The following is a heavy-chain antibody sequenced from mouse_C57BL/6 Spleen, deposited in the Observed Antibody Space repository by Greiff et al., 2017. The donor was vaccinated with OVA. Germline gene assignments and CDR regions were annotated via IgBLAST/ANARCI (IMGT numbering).Heavy chain of an antibody. CDR2: INPNNGGT. Sequence: VQLQQSGPELVKPGASVKMSCKASGYTFTDYNMHWVKQSHGKSLEWIGYINPNNGGTSYNQKFKGKATLTVNKSSTTAYMELRSLTSEDSAVYYCASGYGDHWYFDVWGTGTTVTVSS. CDR3: ASGYGDHWYFDV. CDR1: GYTFTDYN. D-gene: IGHD2-2*01. J-gene: IGHJ1*03. V-gene: IGHV1-22*01.